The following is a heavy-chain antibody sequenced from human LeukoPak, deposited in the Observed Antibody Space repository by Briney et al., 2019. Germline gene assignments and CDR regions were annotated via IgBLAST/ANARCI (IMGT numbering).Heavy chain of an antibody. CDR2: IRGSGGST. CDR1: GFTFNNYA. CDR3: AKVRGYYDGGGHYFEY. Sequence: GGSLRLSCAASGFTFNNYAMTWVRQAPGKGLEWVSSIRGSGGSTYYADSVKGRFTVSRDNSRNTLDLQMSSLRAEDTAVYYCAKVRGYYDGGGHYFEYWGQRTLVTVSS. D-gene: IGHD3-22*01. J-gene: IGHJ4*02. V-gene: IGHV3-23*01.